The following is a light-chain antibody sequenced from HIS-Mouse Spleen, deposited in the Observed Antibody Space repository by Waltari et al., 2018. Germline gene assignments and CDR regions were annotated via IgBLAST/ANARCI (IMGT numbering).Light chain of an antibody. CDR3: QSYDSSLSGSV. Sequence: QSVLTQPPSVSGAPGQRVTISCTGSSSNIGSGYDFHWYQQLPGTAPKLPIHGNSNRPSGVPDRFSGSKSGTSASLAITGLQAEDEADYYCQSYDSSLSGSVFGGGTKLTVL. V-gene: IGLV1-40*01. J-gene: IGLJ2*01. CDR2: GNS. CDR1: SSNIGSGYD.